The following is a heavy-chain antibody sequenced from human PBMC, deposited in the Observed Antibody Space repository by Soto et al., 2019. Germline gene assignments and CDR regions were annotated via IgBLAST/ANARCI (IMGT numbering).Heavy chain of an antibody. CDR2: IKQDGSEK. Sequence: SGGSLRLSCAASGFTFSSYWMSWVRQAPGKGLEWVANIKQDGSEKYYVDSVKGRFTISRDNAKNSLYLQMNSLRAEDTAVYYCAKVVVARTNWYYFDCWGQGTLVTVSS. J-gene: IGHJ4*02. V-gene: IGHV3-7*01. CDR3: AKVVVARTNWYYFDC. CDR1: GFTFSSYW. D-gene: IGHD2-2*01.